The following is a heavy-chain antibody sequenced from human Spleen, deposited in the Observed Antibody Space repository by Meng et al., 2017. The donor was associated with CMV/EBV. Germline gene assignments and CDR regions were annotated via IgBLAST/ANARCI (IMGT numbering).Heavy chain of an antibody. J-gene: IGHJ5*02. CDR3: ARDRGAAAGGFNP. V-gene: IGHV4-39*07. CDR1: GGSISSSSYY. D-gene: IGHD6-13*01. Sequence: QLQRQGSGPELVKPSETLSLTCTVSGGSISSSSYYWGWIRQPPGKGLEWIGSIYYSGSTYYNPSLKSRVTISVDTSKNQFSLKLSSVTAADTAVYYCARDRGAAAGGFNPWGQGTLVTVSS. CDR2: IYYSGST.